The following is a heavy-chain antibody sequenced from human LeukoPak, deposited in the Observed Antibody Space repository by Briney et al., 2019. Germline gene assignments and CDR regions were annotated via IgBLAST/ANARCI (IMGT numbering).Heavy chain of an antibody. CDR2: IIPIFGTA. CDR3: ARDPDYNWFDP. V-gene: IGHV1-69*05. Sequence: ASVKVSCKASGGTFSSHAISWVRQAPGQGLEWMGRIIPIFGTANYAQKFQGRVTITTDESTSTAYMELSSLRSEDTAVYYCARDPDYNWFDPWGQGTLVTVSS. J-gene: IGHJ5*02. CDR1: GGTFSSHA.